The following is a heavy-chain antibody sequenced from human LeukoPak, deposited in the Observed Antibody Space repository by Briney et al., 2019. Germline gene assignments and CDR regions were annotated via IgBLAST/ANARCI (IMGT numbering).Heavy chain of an antibody. J-gene: IGHJ2*01. Sequence: SETLSLTCTVSGGSISGGSSYWSWIRQPAGKGLEWIGRIYTSGSTNYNPSLKSRVTISVDTSKNQFSLKLSSVTAADTAVYYCASSANPGDWYFDLWGRGTLVTVSS. CDR2: IYTSGST. CDR3: ASSANPGDWYFDL. V-gene: IGHV4-61*02. CDR1: GGSISGGSSY. D-gene: IGHD1-26*01.